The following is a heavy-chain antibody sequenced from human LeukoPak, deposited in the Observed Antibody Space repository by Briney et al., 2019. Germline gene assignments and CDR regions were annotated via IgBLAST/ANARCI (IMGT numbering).Heavy chain of an antibody. Sequence: GRSLRLSCAASGFTFSSYGMHWVRQAPGKGLEWVAVIWYYGSNKYYADSVKGRFTISRDNSKNTLYLQMNSLRAEDTAVYYCARDRVPYYYYMDVWGKGTTVTVSS. CDR3: ARDRVPYYYYMDV. J-gene: IGHJ6*03. V-gene: IGHV3-33*01. CDR1: GFTFSSYG. CDR2: IWYYGSNK.